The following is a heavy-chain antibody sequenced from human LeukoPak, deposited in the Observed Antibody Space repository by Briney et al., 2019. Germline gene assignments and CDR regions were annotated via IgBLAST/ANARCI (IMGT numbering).Heavy chain of an antibody. V-gene: IGHV3-53*01. D-gene: IGHD5-18*01. CDR3: ARMDTATPYYYGMDV. Sequence: PGGSLRLSCAASGFTFDDYGMSWVRQAPGKGLEWVSVIYSGGSTYYADSVKGRFTISKDNSKNTLYLQMNSLRAEDTAVYYCARMDTATPYYYGMDVWGQGTTVTVSS. CDR1: GFTFDDYG. CDR2: IYSGGST. J-gene: IGHJ6*02.